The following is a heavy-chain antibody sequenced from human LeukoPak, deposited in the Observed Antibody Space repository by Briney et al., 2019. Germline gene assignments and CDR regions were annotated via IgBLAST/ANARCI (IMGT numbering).Heavy chain of an antibody. CDR1: GGSFSGYY. CDR2: INHSGST. D-gene: IGHD5-18*01. J-gene: IGHJ4*02. Sequence: SETLSLTCAVYGGSFSGYYWSWIRQPPGKGLEWIGEINHSGSTNYNPSLKSRVTISVDTSKNQFSLKLSSVTAADTAVYYCARVGYATHYYFDYWGQGTLVTVSS. V-gene: IGHV4-34*01. CDR3: ARVGYATHYYFDY.